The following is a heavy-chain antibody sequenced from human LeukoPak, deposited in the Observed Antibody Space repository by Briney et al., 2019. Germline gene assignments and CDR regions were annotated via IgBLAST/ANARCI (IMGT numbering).Heavy chain of an antibody. CDR3: APSGVDTAHLG. Sequence: GSSVKVSCKASGGTFSSYAISWVRQAPGQGLEWMGRIIPILGIANYAQKFQGRVTITADKSTSTAYMELSSLRSEDTAVYYCAPSGVDTAHLGWGQGTLVTVSS. D-gene: IGHD5-18*01. CDR2: IIPILGIA. CDR1: GGTFSSYA. J-gene: IGHJ4*02. V-gene: IGHV1-69*04.